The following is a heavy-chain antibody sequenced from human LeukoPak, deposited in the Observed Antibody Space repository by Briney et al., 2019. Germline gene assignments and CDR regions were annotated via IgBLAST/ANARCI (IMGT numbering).Heavy chain of an antibody. D-gene: IGHD6-13*01. Sequence: GGSLRLSCAASGFTFSSYGMHWVRQAPGKGLEGVAFMRYDGSNKYYADSVKGRFTISRDNSKNTLYLQMNSLRAEDTAVYYCAKGCPGLHSSSWFLLGEYYMDVWGKGTTVTISS. J-gene: IGHJ6*03. CDR3: AKGCPGLHSSSWFLLGEYYMDV. V-gene: IGHV3-30*02. CDR1: GFTFSSYG. CDR2: MRYDGSNK.